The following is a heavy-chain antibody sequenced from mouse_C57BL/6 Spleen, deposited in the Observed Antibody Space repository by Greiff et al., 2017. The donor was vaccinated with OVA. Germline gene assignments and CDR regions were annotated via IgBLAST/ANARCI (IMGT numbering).Heavy chain of an antibody. CDR1: GFNIKNTY. V-gene: IGHV14-3*01. CDR2: LDPANGNT. D-gene: IGHD1-1*02. CDR3: ARGVYGPLDY. Sequence: VQLQQSVAELVRPGASVKLSCKASGFNIKNTYMTWVKQRPEQGLEWIGRLDPANGNTKYDPKFQGKATITADTSSTTAYLQLSSLTSDDTASYYCARGVYGPLDYWGQGTTLTVSS. J-gene: IGHJ2*01.